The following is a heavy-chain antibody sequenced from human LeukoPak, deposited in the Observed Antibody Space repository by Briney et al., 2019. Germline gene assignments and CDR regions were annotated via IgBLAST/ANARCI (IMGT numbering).Heavy chain of an antibody. Sequence: PGGSLRLSCVASGFTFSSYEMNWVRQAPGMGLEWISYISNGGYAAYYASSVKGRFTVSRDDAKNTLYLQMDSLRVEDTALYYCGREVVAVKWFDPWGQGTLVTVSS. V-gene: IGHV3-48*03. J-gene: IGHJ5*02. CDR1: GFTFSSYE. CDR3: GREVVAVKWFDP. CDR2: ISNGGYAA. D-gene: IGHD2-15*01.